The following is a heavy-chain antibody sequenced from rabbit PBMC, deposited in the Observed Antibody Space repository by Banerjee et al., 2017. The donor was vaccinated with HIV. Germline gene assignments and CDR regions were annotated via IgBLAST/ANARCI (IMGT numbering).Heavy chain of an antibody. J-gene: IGHJ4*01. CDR3: ARSIPSSGYYQYYFNL. CDR2: IYTGSSGAA. CDR1: GFSFINRYY. V-gene: IGHV1S40*01. Sequence: SLEESGGDLVKPGASLTLTCTASGFSFINRYYMCWVRQAPGKGLEWIACIYTGSSGAAYYASWAKGRFTISKTSSTTVTLQMTSLTAADTATYFCARSIPSSGYYQYYFNLWGPGTLVTVS. D-gene: IGHD1-1*01.